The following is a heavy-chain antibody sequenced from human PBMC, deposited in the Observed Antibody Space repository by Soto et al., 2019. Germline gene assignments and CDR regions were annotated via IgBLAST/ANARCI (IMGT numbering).Heavy chain of an antibody. Sequence: GASVKVSCKASGYTFTRSGISWVRQAPGQGPEWMGWISSYNGDTNYAQTFQGRVTITTDTSTSTAYMELRSLRSDDTAVYYCARDIAGGTDNHYYGMDVWGQGTKVTGSS. V-gene: IGHV1-18*01. CDR2: ISSYNGDT. CDR1: GYTFTRSG. J-gene: IGHJ6*02. D-gene: IGHD1-26*01. CDR3: ARDIAGGTDNHYYGMDV.